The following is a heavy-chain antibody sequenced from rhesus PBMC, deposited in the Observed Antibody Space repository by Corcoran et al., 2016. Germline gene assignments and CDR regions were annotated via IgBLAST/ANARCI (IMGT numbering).Heavy chain of an antibody. D-gene: IGHD4-29*01. CDR1: GYTFTDYD. CDR2: VDPEDGEA. J-gene: IGHJ4*01. V-gene: IGHV1-111*02. CDR3: ATVAAPASFDY. Sequence: EVQLVQSGAEVKKPGASVKISCKASGYTFTDYDLPWVGQAPGKGLEWMGRVDPEDGEAIHAQKFQDRVTITADTSTDTAYMELSSLRSEDTAVYYCATVAAPASFDYWGQGVLVTVSS.